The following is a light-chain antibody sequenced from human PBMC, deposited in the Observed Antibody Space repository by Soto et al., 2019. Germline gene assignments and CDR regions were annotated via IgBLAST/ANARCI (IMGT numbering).Light chain of an antibody. CDR3: QQYGSSPWT. CDR1: QSVTSTY. CDR2: GVS. J-gene: IGKJ1*01. V-gene: IGKV3-20*01. Sequence: EIVLTQSPGTLSLSPGEGATLSCRASQSVTSTYLGWYQQKPGQAPRLLIYGVSSRATGIPDRFSGSGSGTDFTLTISRLEPEDFAVYYCQQYGSSPWTFGQGTKVEIK.